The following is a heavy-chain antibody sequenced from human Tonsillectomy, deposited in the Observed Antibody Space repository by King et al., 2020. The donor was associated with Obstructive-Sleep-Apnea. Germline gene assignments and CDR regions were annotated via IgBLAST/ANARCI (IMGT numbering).Heavy chain of an antibody. Sequence: VQLVQSGAEVKKPGASVKVSCKASGYTFTGYYMHWVRQAPGQGLEWRGWINPNSGVRNYAQKFQGRVTMTRDTSISTAYMELSRLRSDDTAVYYSARDGSGSYRFDPWGQGTLVTVSS. CDR3: ARDGSGSYRFDP. CDR1: GYTFTGYY. J-gene: IGHJ5*02. CDR2: INPNSGVR. D-gene: IGHD3-10*01. V-gene: IGHV1-2*02.